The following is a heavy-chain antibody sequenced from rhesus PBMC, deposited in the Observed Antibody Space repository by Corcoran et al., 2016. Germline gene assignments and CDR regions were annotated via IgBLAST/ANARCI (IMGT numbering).Heavy chain of an antibody. Sequence: QVQLQESGPGLVKPSETLSLTCAVSGGSISRNYWRWIRQSPGKGLVWIGYIYGGSGSTSYNPSLKSRVTISTHTSKNQFSLKLSSVTAADTALYYCARVPRSHNSLDVWGRGVLVTVSS. D-gene: IGHD1-44*02. J-gene: IGHJ5-2*02. CDR2: IYGGSGST. CDR3: ARVPRSHNSLDV. CDR1: GGSISRNY. V-gene: IGHV4-147*01.